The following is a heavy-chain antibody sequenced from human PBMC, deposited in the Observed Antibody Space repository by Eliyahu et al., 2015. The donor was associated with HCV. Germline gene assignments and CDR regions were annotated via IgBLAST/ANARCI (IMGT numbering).Heavy chain of an antibody. J-gene: IGHJ5*02. CDR3: ARRGGEDYGDYEGPNWFDP. D-gene: IGHD4-17*01. V-gene: IGHV3-30*02. CDR1: FTFSTYG. Sequence: FTFSTYGMHWVRQAPGKGLEWVAFIRFDGNNKYYADSVKGRFTISRDNSKNTLYLQMNSLRLEDTALYYCARRGGEDYGDYEGPNWFDPWGQGTLVTVSS. CDR2: IRFDGNNK.